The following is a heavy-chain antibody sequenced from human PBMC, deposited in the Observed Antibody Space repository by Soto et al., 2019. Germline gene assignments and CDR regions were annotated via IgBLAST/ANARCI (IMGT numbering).Heavy chain of an antibody. Sequence: PSETLSLTCTVSGGSISSYYWSWIWQPPAKGLEWIGYNYYSESPNYNPSLKSRVNISVDTSTNQLYRKLSSVTAADTAVYYCATLPDDFWSGYAGTNAFDIWVQGTMVTVSS. J-gene: IGHJ3*02. CDR1: GGSISSYY. CDR2: NYYSESP. V-gene: IGHV4-59*01. D-gene: IGHD3-3*01. CDR3: ATLPDDFWSGYAGTNAFDI.